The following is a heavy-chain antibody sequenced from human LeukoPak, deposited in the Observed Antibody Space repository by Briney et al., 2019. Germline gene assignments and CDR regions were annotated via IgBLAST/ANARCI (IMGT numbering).Heavy chain of an antibody. V-gene: IGHV1-18*01. Sequence: GASVKVSCKASCYTFTSYGISWVRQAPGQGLEWMGWISDYNGNTNYAQKLQGRVTMTTDTSTSTAYMELRSLRSDDTAVYYCARDLYRDSLPVSWFDPWGQGTLVTVSS. CDR3: ARDLYRDSLPVSWFDP. D-gene: IGHD4-11*01. J-gene: IGHJ5*02. CDR2: ISDYNGNT. CDR1: CYTFTSYG.